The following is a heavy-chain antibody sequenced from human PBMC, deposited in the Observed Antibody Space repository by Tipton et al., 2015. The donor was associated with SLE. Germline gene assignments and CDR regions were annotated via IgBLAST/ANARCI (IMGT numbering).Heavy chain of an antibody. V-gene: IGHV3-21*01. J-gene: IGHJ3*02. CDR1: GFGVNV. CDR3: ARGVGSGWGDAFDI. CDR2: ISGSSTYK. D-gene: IGHD6-19*01. Sequence: SLRLSCVASGFGVNVMNWVRQAPGKGLEWISSISGSSTYKWYADSVKGRFTISRDNAGNTVHLQLNSLRVDDSALYYCARGVGSGWGDAFDIWGQGTTVIVSP.